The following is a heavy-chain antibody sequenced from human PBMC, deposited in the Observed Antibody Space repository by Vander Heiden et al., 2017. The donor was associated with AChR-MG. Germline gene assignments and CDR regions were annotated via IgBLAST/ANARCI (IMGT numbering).Heavy chain of an antibody. Sequence: EVQLLQSGRGLVQPGGSLRLSCAASGISLSTYVMRRARPGPEKGMGWDSSISGSGGITYYTDSVKGRFTISRDNSKKTRYLKMNSLRAEDTAVYYCANPPVARNTYTYWGQGILVTVSS. J-gene: IGHJ4*02. CDR3: ANPPVARNTYTY. CDR2: ISGSGGIT. D-gene: IGHD6-19*01. CDR1: GISLSTYV. V-gene: IGHV3-23*01.